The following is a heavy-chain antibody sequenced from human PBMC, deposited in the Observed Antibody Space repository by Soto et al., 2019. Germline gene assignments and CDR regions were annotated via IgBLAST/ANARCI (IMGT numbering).Heavy chain of an antibody. CDR1: GGSISSYY. D-gene: IGHD3-3*01. J-gene: IGHJ4*02. V-gene: IGHV4-59*08. CDR2: IYYSGST. Sequence: PSETLSLTCTVSGGSISSYYWSWIRQPPGKGLEWIGYIYYSGSTNYNPSLKSRVTISVDTSKNQFSLKLSSVTATDTAVYYCARLRFLEWHEYYFDYWGQGTLVTVSS. CDR3: ARLRFLEWHEYYFDY.